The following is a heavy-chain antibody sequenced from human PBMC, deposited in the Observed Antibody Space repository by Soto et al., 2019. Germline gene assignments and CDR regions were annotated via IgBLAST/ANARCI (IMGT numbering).Heavy chain of an antibody. J-gene: IGHJ6*02. Sequence: QVQLQESGPGLVKPSQTLSLTCTVSGGSISSGGYYWSWIRQHPGKGLEWIGYIYYSGSTYYNPSLKXXVXIXXDTSKNQFSLKLSSVTAADTAVYYCARDNRRGMDVWGQGTTVTVSS. CDR2: IYYSGST. V-gene: IGHV4-31*01. CDR3: ARDNRRGMDV. CDR1: GGSISSGGYY.